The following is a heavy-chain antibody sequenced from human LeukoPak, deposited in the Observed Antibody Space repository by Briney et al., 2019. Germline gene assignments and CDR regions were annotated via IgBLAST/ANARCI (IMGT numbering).Heavy chain of an antibody. V-gene: IGHV3-23*01. J-gene: IGHJ4*02. Sequence: GGSLRLSCAASGFTFSSYAMSWVRQAPGKGLEWVLAISGSGGSTYYADSVKGRFTISRDNSKNTLYLQMNSLRAEDTAVYYCASGGVTMIVVEYGVFDYWGQGTLVTVSS. CDR3: ASGGVTMIVVEYGVFDY. CDR2: ISGSGGST. D-gene: IGHD3-22*01. CDR1: GFTFSSYA.